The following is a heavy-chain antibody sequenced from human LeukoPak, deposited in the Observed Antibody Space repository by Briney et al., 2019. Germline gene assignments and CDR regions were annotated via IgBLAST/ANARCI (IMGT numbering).Heavy chain of an antibody. V-gene: IGHV3-53*01. CDR2: IYSDGST. J-gene: IGHJ4*02. CDR3: ALTMVHLGRLDYYFHY. Sequence: GGSLRLSCAASGFTVSSNYMSWVRQAQGKGLECVSVIYSDGSTYYADSVKGRFTISRDSSKNTLHLQVNSLRAEDTAVYYCALTMVHLGRLDYYFHYWGRGTLVTVSS. D-gene: IGHD3-10*01. CDR1: GFTVSSNY.